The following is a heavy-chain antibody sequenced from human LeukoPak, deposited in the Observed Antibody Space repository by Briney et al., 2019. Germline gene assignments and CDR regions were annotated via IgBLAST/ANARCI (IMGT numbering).Heavy chain of an antibody. CDR1: GGSISSGGYY. J-gene: IGHJ4*02. D-gene: IGHD6-13*01. Sequence: SQTLSLTCTVSGGSISSGGYYWSWIRQPPGKGLEWIGYIYHSGSTYYNPSLKSRVTISVDRSKNQFSLKLSSVTAADTAVYYCARGSISRAAGEWNPPRYWGQGTLVTVSS. CDR3: ARGSISRAAGEWNPPRY. V-gene: IGHV4-30-2*01. CDR2: IYHSGST.